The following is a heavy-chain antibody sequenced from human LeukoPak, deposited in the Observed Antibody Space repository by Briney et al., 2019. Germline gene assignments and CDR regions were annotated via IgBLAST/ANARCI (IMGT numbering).Heavy chain of an antibody. J-gene: IGHJ4*02. V-gene: IGHV3-53*01. CDR2: IYSSGST. CDR1: GFSVSTNY. D-gene: IGHD6-13*01. Sequence: GGSLRLSCAASGFSVSTNYMTWVRQAPGKELQWVSIIYSSGSTYYADSVKCRFTLSRDKCKNTLYLQMNSLRAEDTAVYYCAKESRAAAAGTPPNEPDYWGQGTLVTVSS. CDR3: AKESRAAAAGTPPNEPDY.